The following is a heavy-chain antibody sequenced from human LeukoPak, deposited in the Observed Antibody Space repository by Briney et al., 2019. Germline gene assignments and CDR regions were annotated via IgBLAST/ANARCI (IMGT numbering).Heavy chain of an antibody. V-gene: IGHV3-64*01. Sequence: PGGSLRLSCAASGFTFSRYAMHWVRQAPGKGLEPVSAISSNGGSTYYANSVKGRFTISRDNSKNTLYLQMGSLRAEDLAVYYCARDFGLTGKVDYWGQGTLVTVSS. CDR1: GFTFSRYA. D-gene: IGHD1-20*01. J-gene: IGHJ4*02. CDR2: ISSNGGST. CDR3: ARDFGLTGKVDY.